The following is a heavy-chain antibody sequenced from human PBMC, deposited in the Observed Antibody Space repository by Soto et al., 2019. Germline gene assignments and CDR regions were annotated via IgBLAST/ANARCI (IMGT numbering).Heavy chain of an antibody. CDR3: AQLWFGELWHGMDV. V-gene: IGHV1-69*02. CDR1: GGDFNSYT. Sequence: QLVQSGAEVKKPGSSVKVSCKASGGDFNSYTISWVRQAPGQGPEWMGTIIPILDVAKNAQKFQGRDTISADKSASTVYMELRSLRSDDTAVYYCAQLWFGELWHGMDVWGQGTTVTVSS. J-gene: IGHJ6*02. CDR2: IIPILDVA. D-gene: IGHD3-10*01.